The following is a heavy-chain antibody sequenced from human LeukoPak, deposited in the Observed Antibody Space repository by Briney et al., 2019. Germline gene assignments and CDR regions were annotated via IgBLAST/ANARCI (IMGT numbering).Heavy chain of an antibody. CDR2: VYPRDGST. J-gene: IGHJ4*02. Sequence: ASVTVSCKASGYTFTSNYIHWVRQAPGQGLEWMGMVYPRDGSTSYAQRFQGRVTVTRDTSTSTVHMELSGLRSEDTAVYYCARDQEGFDYWGQGTLVTVSS. CDR3: ARDQEGFDY. CDR1: GYTFTSNY. V-gene: IGHV1-46*01.